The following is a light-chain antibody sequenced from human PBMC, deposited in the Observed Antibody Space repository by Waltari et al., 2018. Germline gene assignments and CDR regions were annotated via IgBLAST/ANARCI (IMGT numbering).Light chain of an antibody. CDR3: LQASSFPLT. J-gene: IGKJ4*01. CDR1: QGISIW. Sequence: DIQMTQSPSFVPASVRDRVTIPCRASQGISIWLAWYQQKPGRAPKLLLYDASSLQSGVPSRFSGSGSGTDFILTISSLQPEDFATYYCLQASSFPLTLGGGTKVEIK. V-gene: IGKV1-12*01. CDR2: DAS.